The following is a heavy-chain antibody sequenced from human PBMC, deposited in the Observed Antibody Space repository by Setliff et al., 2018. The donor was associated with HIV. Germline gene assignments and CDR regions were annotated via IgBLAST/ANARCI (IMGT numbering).Heavy chain of an antibody. Sequence: PSETLSLTCAVSGYSISSGYYWGWIRQPPGKGLEWIGGIYHSGSTYYNPSLKSRVTISVDTSKNQFSLKLSSVTAADTAVYYCARQYNRQYGMDVWGQGTTVTVSS. J-gene: IGHJ6*02. D-gene: IGHD1-20*01. CDR1: GYSISSGYY. CDR3: ARQYNRQYGMDV. V-gene: IGHV4-38-2*01. CDR2: IYHSGST.